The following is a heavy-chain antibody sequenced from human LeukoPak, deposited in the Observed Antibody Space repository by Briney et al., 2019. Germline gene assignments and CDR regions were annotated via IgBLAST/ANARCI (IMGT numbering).Heavy chain of an antibody. J-gene: IGHJ4*02. V-gene: IGHV1-69*05. D-gene: IGHD2-15*01. CDR2: IIPIFGTA. Sequence: SVKVSCTASGGTFSSYAMSWVRQAPGQGLEWMGRIIPIFGTANYAQKFQGRVTITTDESTSTAYMELSSLRSEDTAVYYCAICSGGSCFPFDYWGQGTLVTVSS. CDR3: AICSGGSCFPFDY. CDR1: GGTFSSYA.